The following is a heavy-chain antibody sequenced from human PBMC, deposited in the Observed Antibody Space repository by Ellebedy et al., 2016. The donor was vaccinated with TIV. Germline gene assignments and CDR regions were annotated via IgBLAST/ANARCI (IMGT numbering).Heavy chain of an antibody. D-gene: IGHD2/OR15-2a*01. V-gene: IGHV3-30*18. J-gene: IGHJ6*02. CDR1: GFTFSSYG. CDR3: AKDRARRNFYGMDV. CDR2: TSDNGNQE. Sequence: GGSLRLSCTASGFTFSSYGIHWVRQAPGKGLEWMAVTSDNGNQEYYADSVKGRFTIPRDNSKNTLNLQMNSLRAEDTAVYYCAKDRARRNFYGMDVWGQGTTVTVSS.